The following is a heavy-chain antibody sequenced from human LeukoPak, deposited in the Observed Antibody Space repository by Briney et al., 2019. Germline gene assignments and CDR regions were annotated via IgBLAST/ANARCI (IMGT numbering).Heavy chain of an antibody. CDR3: GRHKRWLRLRGISYYYGMDV. CDR1: GDSISSYY. CDR2: IYYSGST. V-gene: IGHV4-59*08. J-gene: IGHJ6*02. Sequence: PSETLSLTCTVSGDSISSYYWSWIRQPPGKGLEWIGYIYYSGSTNYNPSLKSRVTISVDTSKNQFSLKMSSVTAADTAVYYCGRHKRWLRLRGISYYYGMDVRGQGTTVTVSS. D-gene: IGHD5-12*01.